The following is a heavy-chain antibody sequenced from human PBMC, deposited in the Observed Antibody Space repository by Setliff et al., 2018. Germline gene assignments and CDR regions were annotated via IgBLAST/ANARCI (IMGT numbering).Heavy chain of an antibody. CDR3: AKGLLMAGAGDAFDI. CDR2: INQRESAK. CDR1: GFIFNNFW. D-gene: IGHD1-26*01. V-gene: IGHV3-7*03. J-gene: IGHJ3*02. Sequence: GGSLRLSCSASGFIFNNFWMSWVRQAPGKGLEWVANINQRESAKLYVDSVKGRFTISRDNAKNSLYLQMNSLRAEDTALYFCAKGLLMAGAGDAFDIWGQGTMVTVSS.